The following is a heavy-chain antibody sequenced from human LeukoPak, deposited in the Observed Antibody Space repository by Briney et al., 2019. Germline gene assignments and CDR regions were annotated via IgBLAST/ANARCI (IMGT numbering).Heavy chain of an antibody. D-gene: IGHD5-12*01. J-gene: IGHJ4*02. CDR1: GGSISSYY. V-gene: IGHV4-59*01. Sequence: PSETLSLTCTVSGGSISSYYCNWIRQPPGKGLEWIGNIFYSGSTNYNPSLKSRVTISVDTSKNQFSLKLSSVTAADTAVYYCARGGRRDIVAVWGQGTLVTASS. CDR2: IFYSGST. CDR3: ARGGRRDIVAV.